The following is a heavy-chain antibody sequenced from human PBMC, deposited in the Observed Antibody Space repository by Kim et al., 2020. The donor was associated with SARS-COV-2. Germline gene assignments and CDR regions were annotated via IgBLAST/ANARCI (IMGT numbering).Heavy chain of an antibody. CDR3: ARDYRYDFWSGYYTL. V-gene: IGHV3-21*01. J-gene: IGHJ4*02. D-gene: IGHD3-3*01. Sequence: DSVTGRFTISRDNAKNSLYLQRNSLRAEDTAVYYWARDYRYDFWSGYYTLWGQGTLVTVSS.